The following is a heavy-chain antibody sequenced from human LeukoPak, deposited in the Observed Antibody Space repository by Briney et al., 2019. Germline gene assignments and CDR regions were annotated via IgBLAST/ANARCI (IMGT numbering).Heavy chain of an antibody. Sequence: GGSLRLSCSASGFTFSSYAMHWVRQAPGKGLEWVGRIKPKTDGETTEYAAPVKDRFSISRDDSKSMMYLQMNSLKTEDTAVYYCITPLPCSAQGGQGTLVTVSS. D-gene: IGHD3-10*02. CDR1: GFTFSSYA. CDR3: ITPLPCSAQ. V-gene: IGHV3-15*07. J-gene: IGHJ4*02. CDR2: IKPKTDGETT.